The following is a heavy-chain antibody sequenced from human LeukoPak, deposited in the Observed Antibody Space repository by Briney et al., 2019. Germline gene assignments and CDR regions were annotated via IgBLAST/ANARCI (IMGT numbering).Heavy chain of an antibody. J-gene: IGHJ6*02. CDR2: ISYDGSNK. Sequence: PGGSLRLSCAASGFTFSIYGMHWVRQAPGKGLEWVAVISYDGSNKYYADSVKGRFTISRDNSKNTLYLQMNSLRAEDTAVYYCAKDEQWLVRHYYGMDVWGQGTTVTVSS. CDR3: AKDEQWLVRHYYGMDV. D-gene: IGHD6-19*01. CDR1: GFTFSIYG. V-gene: IGHV3-30*18.